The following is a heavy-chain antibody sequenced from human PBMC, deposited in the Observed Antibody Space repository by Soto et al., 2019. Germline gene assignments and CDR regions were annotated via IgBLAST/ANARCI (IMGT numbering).Heavy chain of an antibody. CDR3: VKGEYYYDSSRYYPFDY. J-gene: IGHJ4*02. CDR2: ISTNGGST. Sequence: GGSLRLSCSASGFTFSIYAMHWVRQAPGKGLEYVSSISTNGGSTHYADSVKGRFTISRDNSKNTQYLQMSSLRADDTAVYYCVKGEYYYDSSRYYPFDYWGQGTLVTVSS. CDR1: GFTFSIYA. D-gene: IGHD3-22*01. V-gene: IGHV3-64D*06.